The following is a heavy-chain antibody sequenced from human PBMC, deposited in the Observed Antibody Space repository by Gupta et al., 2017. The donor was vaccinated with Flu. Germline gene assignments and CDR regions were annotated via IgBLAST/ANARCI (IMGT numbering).Heavy chain of an antibody. D-gene: IGHD4-17*01. J-gene: IGHJ4*02. Sequence: EVQLVESGGGLVQPGGSLRLSCAASGFTFSGSYLQWVRQAPGKGLVWVSRINPDGSSTTYADSVKGRFTISRDNAKNTLYLQMNSLGADDTAVYYCATVTTGCWGQGTQVTVSS. CDR2: INPDGSST. V-gene: IGHV3-74*03. CDR1: GFTFSGSY. CDR3: ATVTTGC.